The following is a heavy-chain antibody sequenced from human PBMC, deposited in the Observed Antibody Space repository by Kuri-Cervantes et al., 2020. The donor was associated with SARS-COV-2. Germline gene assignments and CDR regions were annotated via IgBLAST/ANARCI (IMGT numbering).Heavy chain of an antibody. J-gene: IGHJ3*02. CDR3: AREDAYCSGGSCYSGSVDI. CDR2: ISSSAGII. V-gene: IGHV3-48*03. CDR1: GFTFNDFD. Sequence: LSLTCAASGFTFNDFDMIWVRQAPGKGLEWVSYISSSAGIIYYADSVKGRFTISRDNAKNSLYLQMNSLRAEDTAVYYCAREDAYCSGGSCYSGSVDIWGQGTMVTVSS. D-gene: IGHD2-15*01.